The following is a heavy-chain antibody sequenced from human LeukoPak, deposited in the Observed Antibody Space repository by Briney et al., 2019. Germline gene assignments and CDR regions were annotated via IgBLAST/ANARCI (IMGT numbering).Heavy chain of an antibody. CDR1: GYTFTGYY. D-gene: IGHD1-26*01. V-gene: IGHV1-2*02. J-gene: IGHJ3*02. Sequence: ASVKVSCKAPGYTFTGYYMHWVRQAPGQGLEWMGWINPNSGGTNYAQKFQGRVTMTRDTSISTAYMELSRLRSDDTAVYYCARAYSGSYFRNIAFDIWGQGTMVTVSS. CDR3: ARAYSGSYFRNIAFDI. CDR2: INPNSGGT.